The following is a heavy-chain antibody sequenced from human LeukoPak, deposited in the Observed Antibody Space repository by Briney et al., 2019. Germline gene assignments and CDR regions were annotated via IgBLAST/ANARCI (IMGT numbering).Heavy chain of an antibody. V-gene: IGHV4-38-2*02. Sequence: PSETLSLTCTVSGGSISSGYYWGWIRQPPGKGLEWIGEINHSGSTNYNPSLKSRVTISVDTSKNQFSLKLTSVTAADTAFYYCARGNDYYGSGRQSYFDPWGQGTLVTVSS. J-gene: IGHJ5*02. CDR2: INHSGST. CDR3: ARGNDYYGSGRQSYFDP. CDR1: GGSISSGYY. D-gene: IGHD3-10*01.